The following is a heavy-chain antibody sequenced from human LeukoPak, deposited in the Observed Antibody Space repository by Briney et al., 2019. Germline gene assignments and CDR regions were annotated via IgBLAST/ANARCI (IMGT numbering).Heavy chain of an antibody. Sequence: SETLSLTCTVSGGSISSYYWSWIRQPPGKGLEWIGYIYTSGSTNYNPSLKSRVTISVDTSKNQFSLKLSSVTAADTAVYYCARGGFGYDRHYFDYWGQGTLVTVSS. D-gene: IGHD5-12*01. CDR3: ARGGFGYDRHYFDY. CDR2: IYTSGST. CDR1: GGSISSYY. V-gene: IGHV4-4*09. J-gene: IGHJ4*02.